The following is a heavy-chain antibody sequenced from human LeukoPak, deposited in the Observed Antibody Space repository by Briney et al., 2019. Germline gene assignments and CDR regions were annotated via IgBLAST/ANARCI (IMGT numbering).Heavy chain of an antibody. V-gene: IGHV4-59*12. CDR1: GGSISTYY. CDR2: IYHSGST. Sequence: PSETLSLTCTVPGGSISTYYWSWIRQPPGKGLEWIGEIYHSGSTNYNPSLKSRITISVDKSKNQFSLKLSSVTAADTAVYYCARGDSSGYPDYWGQGSLVTVSS. D-gene: IGHD3-22*01. J-gene: IGHJ4*02. CDR3: ARGDSSGYPDY.